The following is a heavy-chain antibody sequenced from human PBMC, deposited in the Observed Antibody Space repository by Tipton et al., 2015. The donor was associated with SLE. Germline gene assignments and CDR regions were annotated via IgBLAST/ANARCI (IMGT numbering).Heavy chain of an antibody. CDR1: GGSISSSSYY. Sequence: TLSLTCTVSGGSISSSSYYWSWIRQHPGKGLEWIGYTYYSGSPYYNPSLKSRVTISLDMSKNQFSLRLSSVTAADTAVYYCPIYYHDSTGLHWFDPWGQGTLVTVSS. D-gene: IGHD3-22*01. CDR2: TYYSGSP. V-gene: IGHV4-31*06. CDR3: PIYYHDSTGLHWFDP. J-gene: IGHJ5*02.